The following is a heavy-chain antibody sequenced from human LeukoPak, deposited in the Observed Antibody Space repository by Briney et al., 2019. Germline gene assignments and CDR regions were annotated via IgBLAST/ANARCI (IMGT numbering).Heavy chain of an antibody. CDR2: ISYDGSNK. Sequence: GGSLRLSCAASGFTFSSYGMHWVRQAPGKGLEWVAVISYDGSNKYYADSVKGRFTISRDNSKNTLYLQMNSLRAEDTTVYYCAKSRPPYGSGSYFDYWGQGTLVTVSS. D-gene: IGHD3-10*01. CDR3: AKSRPPYGSGSYFDY. CDR1: GFTFSSYG. V-gene: IGHV3-30*18. J-gene: IGHJ4*02.